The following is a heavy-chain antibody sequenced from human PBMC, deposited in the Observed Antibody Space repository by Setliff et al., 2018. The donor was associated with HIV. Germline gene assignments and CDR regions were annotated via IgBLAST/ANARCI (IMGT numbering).Heavy chain of an antibody. CDR3: ARDPHYFDRSGYYSYFYFDY. D-gene: IGHD3-22*01. V-gene: IGHV4-39*07. CDR1: GGSIRSNRDH. CDR2: ISYSGNT. Sequence: SETLSLTCNVSGGSIRSNRDHWGWIRQTPGNGLEWIGSISYSGNTYYHPSLQSRVTISLDMSKDQFSLKVKSVTAADTAIYYCARDPHYFDRSGYYSYFYFDYWGQGMLVTVS. J-gene: IGHJ4*02.